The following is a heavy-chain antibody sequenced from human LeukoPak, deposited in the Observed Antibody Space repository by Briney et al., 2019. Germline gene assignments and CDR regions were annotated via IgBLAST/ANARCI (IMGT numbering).Heavy chain of an antibody. J-gene: IGHJ4*02. V-gene: IGHV4-31*03. CDR1: GGSISSGGYY. CDR2: IYYSGST. Sequence: SQTQSLTCTVSGGSISSGGYYWSWIRQHPGKGLEWIGYIYYSGSTYYNPSLKSRVTISVDTSKNQFSLKLSSVTAADTAVYYCARSEVGATQIEYDYWGQGTLVTVSS. CDR3: ARSEVGATQIEYDY. D-gene: IGHD1-26*01.